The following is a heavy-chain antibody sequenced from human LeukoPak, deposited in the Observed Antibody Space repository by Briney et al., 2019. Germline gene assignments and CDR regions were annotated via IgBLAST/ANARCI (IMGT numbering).Heavy chain of an antibody. CDR1: GYTFTSYY. J-gene: IGHJ4*02. V-gene: IGHV1-46*01. CDR3: ARDPLHRHPGY. CDR2: INPSGGST. Sequence: GASVKVSCKASGYTFTSYYMHWVRQAPGQGLEWMGIINPSGGSTSYAQKFQGRVTMTRDTSTSTVYMELSSLRSEDTAVYYGARDPLHRHPGYWGQGTLVTVSS.